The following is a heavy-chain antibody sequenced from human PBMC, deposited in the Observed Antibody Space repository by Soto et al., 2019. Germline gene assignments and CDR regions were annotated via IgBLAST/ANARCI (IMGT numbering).Heavy chain of an antibody. CDR1: GDSISSGGYS. CDR3: AIDSLSGYYFDY. Sequence: QLQLQESGSGLVKPSQTLSLTCVVSGDSISSGGYSWNWIRQPPGKGLEWIGHTYHSGGTLYNPSLDSRVTISVDKSTNQFSLRLTSVTAADTAVYYCAIDSLSGYYFDYWGQGTLVTVSS. V-gene: IGHV4-30-2*01. D-gene: IGHD3-22*01. J-gene: IGHJ4*02. CDR2: TYHSGGT.